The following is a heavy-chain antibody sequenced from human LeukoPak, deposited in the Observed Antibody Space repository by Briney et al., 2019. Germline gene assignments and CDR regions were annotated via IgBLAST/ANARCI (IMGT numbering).Heavy chain of an antibody. CDR2: IKSKTDGGTT. CDR3: TTEAAAGDFDY. D-gene: IGHD6-13*01. CDR1: GFTVSSNY. Sequence: GGSLRLSCAASGFTVSSNYMSWVRQAPGKGLEWVGRIKSKTDGGTTDYAAPVKGRFTISRDDSKNTLYLQMNSLKTEDTAVYYCTTEAAAGDFDYWGQGTLVTVSS. J-gene: IGHJ4*02. V-gene: IGHV3-15*01.